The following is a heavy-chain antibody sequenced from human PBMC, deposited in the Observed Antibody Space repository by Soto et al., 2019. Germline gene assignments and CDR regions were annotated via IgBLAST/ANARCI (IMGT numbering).Heavy chain of an antibody. CDR3: AKFFVETGGSSGWPWSFHF. CDR2: ISDTGGTT. J-gene: IGHJ4*02. D-gene: IGHD6-25*01. V-gene: IGHV3-23*01. CDR1: GFTFSSYA. Sequence: GGSLRLSCAASGFTFSSYAVSWVRQAPGKGLEWVSAISDTGGTTYYADSVKGRFTISRDNSRNTLHLQMNSLRAEDTAIYYCAKFFVETGGSSGWPWSFHFWGQGTLVTVSS.